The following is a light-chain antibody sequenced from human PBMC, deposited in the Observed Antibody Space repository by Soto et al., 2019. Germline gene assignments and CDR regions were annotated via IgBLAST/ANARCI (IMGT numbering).Light chain of an antibody. CDR3: QQYGSSRT. CDR2: DAS. CDR1: QSVRDDY. Sequence: IVLTQSPGTLSLSPGERATLSCRASQSVRDDYLAWFQQKPGQAPRLLIYDASNRATGIPDRFSGSGSGTDFTLTIDGLEPEDFAVYYCQQYGSSRTFGQGTKVEIK. J-gene: IGKJ1*01. V-gene: IGKV3-20*01.